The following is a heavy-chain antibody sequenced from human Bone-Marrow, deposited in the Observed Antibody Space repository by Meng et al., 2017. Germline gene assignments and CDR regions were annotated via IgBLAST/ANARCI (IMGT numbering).Heavy chain of an antibody. CDR2: ISSSGSTI. D-gene: IGHD4-17*01. Sequence: GESLKISCAASGFTFSNYYKSWIRQAPGKGLEWVSYISSSGSTIYYADSVKGRFTISRDNAKNSLYLQMNSLKAEDTAVYYCARVPGDYAWGGGTFDIWGQGTMVTVSS. J-gene: IGHJ3*02. CDR1: GFTFSNYY. V-gene: IGHV3-11*04. CDR3: ARVPGDYAWGGGTFDI.